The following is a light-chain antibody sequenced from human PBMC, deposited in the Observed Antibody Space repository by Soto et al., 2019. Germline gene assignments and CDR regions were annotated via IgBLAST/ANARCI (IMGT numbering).Light chain of an antibody. Sequence: DIQMTQSPPSLSASVGDRVTITCQASQDIRNRLNWYRQKPGRAPEVLIYDASNLATGVPSRFTGSGSDIDFTLSISSLQPEDIATYYCHPYDNPLRLTIGPGTKVNIQ. CDR2: DAS. V-gene: IGKV1-33*01. CDR3: HPYDNPLRLT. CDR1: QDIRNR. J-gene: IGKJ3*01.